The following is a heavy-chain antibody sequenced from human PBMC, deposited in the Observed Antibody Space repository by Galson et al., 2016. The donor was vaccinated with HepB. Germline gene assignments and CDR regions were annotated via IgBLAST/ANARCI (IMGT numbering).Heavy chain of an antibody. V-gene: IGHV3-23*01. J-gene: IGHJ4*02. Sequence: SLRLSCAASGFTLNDFAVGWVRQAPGKGLEWVSLIFGRGGGTYYRDSVKGRFTISRDNSKNTLYLQMSSLTAEDTALYYCAKYQGHPVTTYHFDYWGQGTLVTVSS. D-gene: IGHD2-2*01. CDR2: IFGRGGGT. CDR1: GFTLNDFA. CDR3: AKYQGHPVTTYHFDY.